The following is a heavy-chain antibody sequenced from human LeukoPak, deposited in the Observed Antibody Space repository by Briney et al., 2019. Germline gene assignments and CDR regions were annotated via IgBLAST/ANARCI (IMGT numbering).Heavy chain of an antibody. D-gene: IGHD3-9*01. J-gene: IGHJ3*02. CDR2: ISSSSSYI. CDR3: ARDISYDILTGYSSLDAFDI. V-gene: IGHV3-21*01. Sequence: GGSLRLSCAASGFTFSSYTMHWVRQAPGKGLEWVSSISSSSSYIYYADSVKGRFTISRDNAKNSLYLQMNSLRAEDTAVYYCARDISYDILTGYSSLDAFDIWGQGTMVTVSS. CDR1: GFTFSSYT.